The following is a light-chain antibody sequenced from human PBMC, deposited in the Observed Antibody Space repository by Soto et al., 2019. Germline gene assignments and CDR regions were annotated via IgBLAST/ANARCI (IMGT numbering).Light chain of an antibody. CDR3: QRYGSSPPWT. CDR1: QSVSSSY. V-gene: IGKV3-20*01. Sequence: EIVLTQSPGTLSLSPGERATLSCRASQSVSSSYLAWYQQKPGQAPRLLIYGASSRATGIPDRFSGSGSGTDFTLTSSRLEPEDFAVYYCQRYGSSPPWTFGQGTKVESK. J-gene: IGKJ1*01. CDR2: GAS.